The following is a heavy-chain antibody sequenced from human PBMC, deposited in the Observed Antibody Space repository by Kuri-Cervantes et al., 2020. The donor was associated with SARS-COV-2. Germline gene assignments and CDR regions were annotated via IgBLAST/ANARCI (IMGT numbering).Heavy chain of an antibody. V-gene: IGHV3-30*18. CDR2: ISYDGKKK. CDR1: GFTFSRDG. CDR3: AKERFGANDF. D-gene: IGHD4/OR15-4a*01. J-gene: IGHJ4*02. Sequence: GESLKIFCAASGFTFSRDGMHWVRQTPGKGLEWVAVISYDGKKKNCLASGMGRFTIPRDNSQNTLYLQLRSLKSEDTAIYYFAKERFGANDFWGQGTLVTVSS.